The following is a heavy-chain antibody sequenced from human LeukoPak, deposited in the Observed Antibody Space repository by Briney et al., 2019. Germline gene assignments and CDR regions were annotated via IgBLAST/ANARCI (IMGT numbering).Heavy chain of an antibody. CDR2: IYNDGST. CDR1: GLTVSSSY. D-gene: IGHD5-12*01. CDR3: ASTSGYDFWDMGY. V-gene: IGHV3-53*05. Sequence: GGSLRLSCAASGLTVSSSYMSWVRQAPGKGLEWVSIIYNDGSTYYADSMKGRFTISRDNSKNTLYLQMSSLRAEDTAVYYCASTSGYDFWDMGYWGQGTLVTVSS. J-gene: IGHJ4*02.